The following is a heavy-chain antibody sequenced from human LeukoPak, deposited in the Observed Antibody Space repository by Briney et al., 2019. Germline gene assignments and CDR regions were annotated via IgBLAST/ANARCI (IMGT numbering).Heavy chain of an antibody. CDR2: IYSDGST. Sequence: GGSLRLSCAASGFTVSTHFMSWVCQAPGKGLEWVSVIYSDGSTYYADSVKGRLIISRDNSKNTLYLQMNNLRAEDTAVYYCARSGSGWFDYWGQGTLVTVSS. V-gene: IGHV3-53*01. D-gene: IGHD6-19*01. CDR3: ARSGSGWFDY. CDR1: GFTVSTHF. J-gene: IGHJ4*02.